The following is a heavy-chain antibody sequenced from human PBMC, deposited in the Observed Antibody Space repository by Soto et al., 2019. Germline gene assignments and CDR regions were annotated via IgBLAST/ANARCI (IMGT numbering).Heavy chain of an antibody. D-gene: IGHD3-16*02. J-gene: IGHJ4*02. Sequence: GGSRRLPCEGSGFTFSSAWMKGVRQGPGKGLEWVGRIKSKTDAGTTDYAAPVKGRFTISRDDSKNTLYLQMNSLKSEDTAVYYCTTFAFGGVIAVDYWGQGT. V-gene: IGHV3-15*07. CDR3: TTFAFGGVIAVDY. CDR1: GFTFSSAW. CDR2: IKSKTDAGTT.